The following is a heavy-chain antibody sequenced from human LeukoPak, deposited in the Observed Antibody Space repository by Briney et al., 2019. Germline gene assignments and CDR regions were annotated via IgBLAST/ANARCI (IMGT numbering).Heavy chain of an antibody. CDR2: IDNSGRT. D-gene: IGHD3-3*01. CDR3: ARVQDYDFWSGYQKTHYYMDV. CDR1: GGSISNHF. J-gene: IGHJ6*03. Sequence: SETLSLTCTVSGGSISNHFWSWIRQPPGKGLEWIGSIDNSGRTNYNPSLKSRVTISIETSKNQISLKLSSVTAADTAVYYCARVQDYDFWSGYQKTHYYMDVWGKGTTVTVSS. V-gene: IGHV4-59*11.